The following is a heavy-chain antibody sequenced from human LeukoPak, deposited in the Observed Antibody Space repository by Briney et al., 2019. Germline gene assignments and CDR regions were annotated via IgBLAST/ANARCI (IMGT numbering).Heavy chain of an antibody. D-gene: IGHD2-2*01. V-gene: IGHV3-23*01. CDR3: AKRGYCSRTDCYAAFDI. CDR1: GFTFRTSA. CDR2: ISGSGDST. J-gene: IGHJ3*02. Sequence: GGSLRLSCGASGFTFRTSAMSWVRQAPGKELQWVSDISGSGDSTSNADSVKGRFSISRDNSKNTLYLQMNSLRAEDTAVYYCAKRGYCSRTDCYAAFDIWGQGTMVTVSS.